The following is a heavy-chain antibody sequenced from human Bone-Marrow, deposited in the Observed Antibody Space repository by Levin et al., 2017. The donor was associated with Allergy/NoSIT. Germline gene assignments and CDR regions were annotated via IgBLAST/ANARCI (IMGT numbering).Heavy chain of an antibody. CDR1: GFTFSSYG. D-gene: IGHD2-21*01. Sequence: GESLKISCAASGFTFSSYGMHWVRQAPGKGLEWVAVIWYDGSNKYYADSVKGRFTISRDNSKNTLYLQMNSLRAEDTAVYYCARGRVVAKSPYYYGMDVWGQGTTVTVSS. V-gene: IGHV3-33*01. J-gene: IGHJ6*02. CDR2: IWYDGSNK. CDR3: ARGRVVAKSPYYYGMDV.